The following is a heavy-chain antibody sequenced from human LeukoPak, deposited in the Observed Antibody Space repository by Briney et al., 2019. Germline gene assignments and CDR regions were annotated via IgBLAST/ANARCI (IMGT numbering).Heavy chain of an antibody. Sequence: PSETVSLTCTVSGGSINCNYWSWLRPPPGKVLEWIGNIYYSGSTNYNPSLKSRITISGDTSKNQFSLKLSPVTAADTAVYYCGRASGAAVAGSYYYYAMDVWGQGTTVTASS. CDR3: GRASGAAVAGSYYYYAMDV. V-gene: IGHV4-59*01. CDR2: IYYSGST. D-gene: IGHD6-19*01. J-gene: IGHJ6*02. CDR1: GGSINCNY.